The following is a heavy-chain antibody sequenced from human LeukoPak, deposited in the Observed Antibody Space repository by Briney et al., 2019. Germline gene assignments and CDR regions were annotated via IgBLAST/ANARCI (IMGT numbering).Heavy chain of an antibody. CDR3: AKDRYYDSSGYPYYYGMDV. J-gene: IGHJ6*02. Sequence: GGSLRLSCAASGFTFSSYAMNWVRQAPGKGLEWVSGISGSGDRTYYADSVKGRCTVSRDNSKNTLYLQMNSLRAEDTAVYYCAKDRYYDSSGYPYYYGMDVWGQGTTVTVSS. CDR2: ISGSGDRT. V-gene: IGHV3-23*01. D-gene: IGHD3-22*01. CDR1: GFTFSSYA.